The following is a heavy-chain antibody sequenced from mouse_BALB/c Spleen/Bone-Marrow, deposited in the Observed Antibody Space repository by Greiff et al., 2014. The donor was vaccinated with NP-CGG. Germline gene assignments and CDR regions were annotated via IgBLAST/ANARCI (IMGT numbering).Heavy chain of an antibody. V-gene: IGHV1S81*02. J-gene: IGHJ2*01. Sequence: VQLQESGAELVKPGASVKLSCKASGYTFTSYWMHWVKRRPGQGLEWIGEINPSNGRTNYNEKFKSKATLTVDKSSSTAYMQLSSQTSEDSAVYYCARTYFDYWGQGTTLTVSS. CDR1: GYTFTSYW. CDR3: ARTYFDY. CDR2: INPSNGRT.